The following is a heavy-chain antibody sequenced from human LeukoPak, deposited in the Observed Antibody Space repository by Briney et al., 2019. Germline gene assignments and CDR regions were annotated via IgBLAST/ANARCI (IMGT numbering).Heavy chain of an antibody. Sequence: PGGSLRLSCAASGFTFSSYAMSWVRQAPGKGLEWVSVISGSGGSTYYADSVKGRFTISRDNSKNTLYLQMNSLRAEDTAVYYCAKVSWTVTTQTGLDYWGQGTLVTVSS. CDR1: GFTFSSYA. D-gene: IGHD4-17*01. CDR3: AKVSWTVTTQTGLDY. V-gene: IGHV3-23*01. CDR2: ISGSGGST. J-gene: IGHJ4*02.